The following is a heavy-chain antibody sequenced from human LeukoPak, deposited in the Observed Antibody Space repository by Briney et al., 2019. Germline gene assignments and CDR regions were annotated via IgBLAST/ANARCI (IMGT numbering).Heavy chain of an antibody. Sequence: ASVKVSCKASGYTFTSYYMHWVRQAPGQGLEWMGIINPSGGSTSYAQKFQGRVTMTRDTSTSTVYMELSSLRSEDTAVSYCARLTGELLRSLHAFGIWGQGTMVTVSS. J-gene: IGHJ3*02. CDR1: GYTFTSYY. D-gene: IGHD1-26*01. V-gene: IGHV1-46*01. CDR3: ARLTGELLRSLHAFGI. CDR2: INPSGGST.